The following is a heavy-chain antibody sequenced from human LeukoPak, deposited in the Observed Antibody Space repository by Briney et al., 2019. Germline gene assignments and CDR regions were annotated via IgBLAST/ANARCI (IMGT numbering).Heavy chain of an antibody. V-gene: IGHV4-39*01. Sequence: PSETLSLTCTVSGGSISSSRYYWGWIRQPPGKGLVWIGSIYYSGSTYYNPSLKSRVTISVDTSRNQFFLKLSSVTAADTAVYYCARGGSRLTTAGDLDYWGQGTLVTVSS. D-gene: IGHD3-16*01. CDR2: IYYSGST. J-gene: IGHJ4*02. CDR1: GGSISSSRYY. CDR3: ARGGSRLTTAGDLDY.